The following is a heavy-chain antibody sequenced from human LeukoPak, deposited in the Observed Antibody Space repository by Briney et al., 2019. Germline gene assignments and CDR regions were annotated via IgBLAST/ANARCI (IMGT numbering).Heavy chain of an antibody. J-gene: IGHJ4*02. CDR3: ARATVAIAGTE. CDR2: IRPDGGAQ. V-gene: IGHV3-7*01. Sequence: GGSLRLSCTPSGFIFSSYWMTWVRQAPGKGLEWVANIRPDGGAQNYVDSVKGRFTISRDNAKNSLFLQMNSLRVEDTAVYYCARATVAIAGTEWGQGTLVTVSS. D-gene: IGHD6-19*01. CDR1: GFIFSSYW.